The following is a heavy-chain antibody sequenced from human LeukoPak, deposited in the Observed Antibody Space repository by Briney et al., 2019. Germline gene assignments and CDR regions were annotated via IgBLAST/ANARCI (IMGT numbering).Heavy chain of an antibody. CDR3: ARQLTEHFYH. Sequence: GGSLRLSCAASGFTFASYAMAWVRQAPGKGLEWVSDITNSGRVHYADSVKGRFTISRDDNKSTPYLQLNDLRVEDTAIYFCARQLTEHFYHWGQGTQVTVSS. CDR2: ITNSGRV. V-gene: IGHV3-23*05. CDR1: GFTFASYA. J-gene: IGHJ1*01. D-gene: IGHD3-3*02.